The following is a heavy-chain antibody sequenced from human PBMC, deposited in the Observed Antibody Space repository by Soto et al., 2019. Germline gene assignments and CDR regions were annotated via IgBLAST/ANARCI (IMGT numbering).Heavy chain of an antibody. CDR3: ARAHVFYDNSGFSHYAFDI. V-gene: IGHV4-30-4*01. CDR2: IYYTGRT. J-gene: IGHJ3*02. CDR1: GGPINSVNNY. Sequence: QVQLQEAGPGLVKPSQTLSLTCTVSGGPINSVNNYWSWIRQPPGKGLEWIGYIYYTGRTHCNPSLKSRVTISVDTSKNQFSLKLSSVAAADTAVYYCARAHVFYDNSGFSHYAFDIWGQGTMVTVSS. D-gene: IGHD3-22*01.